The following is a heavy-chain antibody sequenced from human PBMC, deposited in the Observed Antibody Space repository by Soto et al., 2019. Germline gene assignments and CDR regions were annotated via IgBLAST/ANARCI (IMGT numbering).Heavy chain of an antibody. CDR3: AKDGVRTGTTRGDY. J-gene: IGHJ4*02. V-gene: IGHV3-23*01. CDR2: ISGSGGST. Sequence: PGGSLRLSCAASGFTFSSYAMSWVRQAPGKGLEWVSAISGSGGSTYYADSVKGRFTISRDNSKNTLYLQMNSLRAEDTAVYYCAKDGVRTGTTRGDYWGQGTLVTVSS. CDR1: GFTFSSYA. D-gene: IGHD1-7*01.